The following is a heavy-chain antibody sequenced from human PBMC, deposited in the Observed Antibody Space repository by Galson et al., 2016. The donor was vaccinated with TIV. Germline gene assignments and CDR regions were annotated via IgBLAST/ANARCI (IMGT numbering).Heavy chain of an antibody. D-gene: IGHD4-17*01. CDR2: ISFDGNNQ. CDR1: GFIFSIYG. J-gene: IGHJ4*02. CDR3: AKVGARGYGDYPYYLEY. Sequence: SLRLSCAASGFIFSIYGMHWVRQAPGKGLEWVTLISFDGNNQYYADSVKGRFTSSRDNSKNTMYLHMNSLRTEDTAVYYCAKVGARGYGDYPYYLEYWGQGILVTASS. V-gene: IGHV3-30*18.